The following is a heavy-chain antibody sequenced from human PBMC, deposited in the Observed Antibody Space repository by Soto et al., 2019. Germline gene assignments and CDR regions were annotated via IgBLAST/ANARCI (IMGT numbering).Heavy chain of an antibody. Sequence: GGSLRLSCAASGFTFSSYAMSWVRQAPGKGLEWVSAISGSGGSTYYADSVKGRFTISRDNSKNTLYLQMNSLRAEDTAVYYCAKDGAYLGDDILTGYYLDYFDYWGQGTLVTVSS. V-gene: IGHV3-23*01. CDR1: GFTFSSYA. D-gene: IGHD3-9*01. CDR3: AKDGAYLGDDILTGYYLDYFDY. CDR2: ISGSGGST. J-gene: IGHJ4*02.